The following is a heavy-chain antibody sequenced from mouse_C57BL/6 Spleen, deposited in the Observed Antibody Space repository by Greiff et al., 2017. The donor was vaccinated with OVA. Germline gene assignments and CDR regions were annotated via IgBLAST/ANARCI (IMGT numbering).Heavy chain of an antibody. V-gene: IGHV1-22*01. Sequence: VQLQQSGPELVKPGASVQMSCKASGYPFTDYNMHWVKQSHGKSLEWLGYINPNNGGTSYNQKFKGKATLTVNKSSSTAYMELRSLTSEDSAVYYCARNGLTGTDYWGQGTTLTVSS. CDR2: INPNNGGT. J-gene: IGHJ2*01. CDR3: ARNGLTGTDY. CDR1: GYPFTDYN. D-gene: IGHD4-1*01.